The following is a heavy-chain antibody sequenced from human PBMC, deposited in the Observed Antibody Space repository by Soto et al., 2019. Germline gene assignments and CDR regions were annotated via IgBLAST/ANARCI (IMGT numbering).Heavy chain of an antibody. CDR2: IYSGGST. CDR3: ARGIAAAGTDY. CDR1: GFTFSSYW. J-gene: IGHJ4*02. D-gene: IGHD6-13*01. Sequence: GGSLRLSCAASGFTFSSYWMHWVHQAPGKGLEWVSVIYSGGSTYYADSVKGRFTISRDNSKNTLYLQMNSLRDEDTAVYYCARGIAAAGTDYWGQGTPVTVSS. V-gene: IGHV3-66*01.